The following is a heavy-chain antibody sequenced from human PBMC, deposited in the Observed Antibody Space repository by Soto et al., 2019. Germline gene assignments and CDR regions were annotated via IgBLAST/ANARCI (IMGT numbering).Heavy chain of an antibody. CDR1: EFTFSIYA. CDR2: FSGTAGGDST. J-gene: IGHJ4*02. CDR3: AKSDGSYPQSLDY. V-gene: IGHV3-23*01. D-gene: IGHD1-26*01. Sequence: GGSLRLSCAASEFTFSIYAMNWVRHAPGKGLEWVSSFSGTAGGDSTFYADSVKGRFTISRDNSKNTLYLQMNSLRAEDTALYYCAKSDGSYPQSLDYWGQGTLVTVSS.